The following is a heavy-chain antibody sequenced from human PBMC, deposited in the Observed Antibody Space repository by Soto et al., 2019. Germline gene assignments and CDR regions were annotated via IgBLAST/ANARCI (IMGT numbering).Heavy chain of an antibody. J-gene: IGHJ6*02. Sequence: QVQLVQSGAEVKKPGSSVKVSCKASGGTFSRSAISWVRQAPGQGLEWMGGIIPIFRTPDYGQKFQGRVTITADESARTVYMELRGLRSEDTAVYFCAIDKDRQQLGGNYYYMTDIWGQGTAVTVSS. CDR1: GGTFSRSA. CDR3: AIDKDRQQLGGNYYYMTDI. CDR2: IIPIFRTP. V-gene: IGHV1-69*12. D-gene: IGHD1-7*01.